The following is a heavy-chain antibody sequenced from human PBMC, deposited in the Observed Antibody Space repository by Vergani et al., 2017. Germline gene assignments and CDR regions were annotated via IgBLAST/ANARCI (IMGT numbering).Heavy chain of an antibody. J-gene: IGHJ4*02. Sequence: QVQLQQWGAGLLKPSETLSLTCAVYGGSFSGYYWSWIRQHPGKGLEWIGYIYYSGSTYYNPSLKSRVTISVDTSKNQFSLKLSSVTAADTAVYYCARDLDYWGQGTLVTVSS. CDR1: GGSFSGYY. CDR3: ARDLDY. CDR2: IYYSGST. V-gene: IGHV4-34*01.